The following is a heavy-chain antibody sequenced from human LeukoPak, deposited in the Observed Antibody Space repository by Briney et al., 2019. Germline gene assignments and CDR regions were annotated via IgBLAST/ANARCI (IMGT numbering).Heavy chain of an antibody. CDR3: ARVSTTIGYFDY. CDR1: GFTVGSNY. D-gene: IGHD4-11*01. Sequence: GGSLRLSCAAPGFTVGSNYMSWVRQAPGKGLEWVSVIYSGGSTYYADSVKGRFTISRDSSENTLYLQMNSLGPEDTAVYYCARVSTTIGYFDYWGRGTLVTVSA. J-gene: IGHJ4*02. CDR2: IYSGGST. V-gene: IGHV3-66*02.